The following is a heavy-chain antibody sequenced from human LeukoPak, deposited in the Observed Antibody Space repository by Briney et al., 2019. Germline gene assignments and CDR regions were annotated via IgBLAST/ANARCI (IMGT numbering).Heavy chain of an antibody. V-gene: IGHV3-9*01. CDR2: ISWNSGSI. J-gene: IGHJ4*02. CDR1: GFTFDDYA. CDR3: AKGRSIAARIDY. D-gene: IGHD6-6*01. Sequence: GGSLRLSCAASGFTFDDYAVHWVRQAPGKGLEWVSGISWNSGSIGYADSVKGRFTISRDNAKNSLYLQMNSLRAEDTALYYCAKGRSIAARIDYWGQGTLVTVSS.